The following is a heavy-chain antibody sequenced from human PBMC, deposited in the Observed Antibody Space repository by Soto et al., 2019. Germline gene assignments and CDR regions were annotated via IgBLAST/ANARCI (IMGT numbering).Heavy chain of an antibody. Sequence: ASVKVSCKASGYTFTSYGISWVRQAPGQGLEWMGWISAYNGNTNYAQKLQGRVTMTTDTSTSTAYMELRSLRSDDTAVYYCARAGAHCTNGVCYSGRFDPWGQGTLVTVSS. CDR2: ISAYNGNT. CDR3: ARAGAHCTNGVCYSGRFDP. J-gene: IGHJ5*02. D-gene: IGHD2-8*01. V-gene: IGHV1-18*01. CDR1: GYTFTSYG.